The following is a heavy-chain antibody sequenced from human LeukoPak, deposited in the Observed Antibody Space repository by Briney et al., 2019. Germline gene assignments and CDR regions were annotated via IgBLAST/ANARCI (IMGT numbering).Heavy chain of an antibody. Sequence: PGRSLRLSCAASGFAFSSYAMHWVRQAPGKGLEWVAVISYDGSNKYYADSVKGRFTISRDNSKNTLYLQMNSLRAEDTAVYYCGVSPHYYYGMDVWGQGTTVTVSS. CDR1: GFAFSSYA. CDR3: GVSPHYYYGMDV. V-gene: IGHV3-30-3*01. CDR2: ISYDGSNK. J-gene: IGHJ6*02.